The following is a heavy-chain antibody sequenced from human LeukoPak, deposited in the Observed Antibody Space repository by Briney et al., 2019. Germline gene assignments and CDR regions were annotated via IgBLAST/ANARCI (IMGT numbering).Heavy chain of an antibody. CDR1: GGSISSYY. CDR2: IYNSGST. CDR3: ARDGYYASGSHTAYFDY. Sequence: PSETLSLTCSVSGGSISSYYWSWIRQPPGKGLEWIGYIYNSGSTNYNPSLKSRVIISVDTSKNQFSLKLSSVTAADTAVYYCARDGYYASGSHTAYFDYWGQGTLVTVSS. J-gene: IGHJ4*02. D-gene: IGHD3-10*01. V-gene: IGHV4-59*13.